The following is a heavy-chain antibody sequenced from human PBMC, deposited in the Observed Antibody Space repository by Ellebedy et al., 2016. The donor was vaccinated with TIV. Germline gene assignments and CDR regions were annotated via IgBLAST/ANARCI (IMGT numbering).Heavy chain of an antibody. CDR2: FDPEDGKT. V-gene: IGHV1-24*01. CDR3: ATDSRYCSGGRCYSYFHYAMDV. CDR1: GYTFSELS. Sequence: AASVKVSCKVSGYTFSELSMHWVRQAPGKGLEWMGGFDPEDGKTIYAQKFQGRVTMTEDTSTDTAYMELSSLRSEDTAVYYCATDSRYCSGGRCYSYFHYAMDVWGQGTTVTVSS. J-gene: IGHJ6*02. D-gene: IGHD2-15*01.